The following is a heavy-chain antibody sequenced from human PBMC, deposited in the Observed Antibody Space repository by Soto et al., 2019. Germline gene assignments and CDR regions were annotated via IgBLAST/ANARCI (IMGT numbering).Heavy chain of an antibody. CDR1: GGSFSGYY. CDR2: ITHSGST. CDR3: ARAPGYSYGRPFDY. D-gene: IGHD5-18*01. Sequence: VQLKQLGAGLLKPSETLSLTCAVYGGSFSGYYWSWIRQPPGKGLDWIGEITHSGSTNYNPSLKSRVTIAVDTSKNQYSLKLSSVTAADTAVYYCARAPGYSYGRPFDYWGQGTLVTVSS. J-gene: IGHJ4*02. V-gene: IGHV4-34*01.